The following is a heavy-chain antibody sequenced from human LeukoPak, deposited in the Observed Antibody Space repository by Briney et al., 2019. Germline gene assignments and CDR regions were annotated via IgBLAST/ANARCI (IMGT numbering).Heavy chain of an antibody. CDR1: GFTFSSYG. J-gene: IGHJ6*03. Sequence: RSLRLSCAASGFTFSSYGMHWVRQAPGKGLEWVAVISYDGSNKYYADSVKGRFTISRDNSKNTLYLQMKSLRAEDTAVYYCAKGFMRWGEVYYMDVWGKGTTVTVSS. V-gene: IGHV3-30*18. CDR2: ISYDGSNK. CDR3: AKGFMRWGEVYYMDV. D-gene: IGHD3-16*01.